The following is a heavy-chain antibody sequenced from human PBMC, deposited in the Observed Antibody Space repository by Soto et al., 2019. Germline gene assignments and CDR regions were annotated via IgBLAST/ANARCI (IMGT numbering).Heavy chain of an antibody. V-gene: IGHV3-7*01. CDR3: ARNGKLRYSDWLSQSIDF. CDR1: GFTLSSFW. D-gene: IGHD3-9*01. J-gene: IGHJ4*02. CDR2: IKEDGSEK. Sequence: GGSLRLSCAASGFTLSSFWMSWVRQAPAKGLEWVANIKEDGSEKNYVDSVKGRFTISRDDARNSVYLEMNSLRAEDTALYYCARNGKLRYSDWLSQSIDFWGQGTQVTVSS.